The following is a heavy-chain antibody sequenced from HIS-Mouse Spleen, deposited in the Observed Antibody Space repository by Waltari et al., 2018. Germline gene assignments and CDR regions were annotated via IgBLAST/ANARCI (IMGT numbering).Heavy chain of an antibody. CDR2: ISYDGSNK. J-gene: IGHJ4*02. CDR1: GCTFRSYG. Sequence: QVQLVESGGGVVQPGRSLRLSCAASGCTFRSYGMHWVRQAPGKGLEWVAVISYDGSNKYYADSVKGRFTISRDNSKNTLYLQMNSLRAEDTAVYYCAKASSGWLDYWGQGTLVTVSS. D-gene: IGHD6-19*01. CDR3: AKASSGWLDY. V-gene: IGHV3-30*18.